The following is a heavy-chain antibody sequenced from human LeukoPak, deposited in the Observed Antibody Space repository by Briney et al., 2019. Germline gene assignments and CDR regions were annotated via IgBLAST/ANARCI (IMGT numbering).Heavy chain of an antibody. V-gene: IGHV3-7*04. D-gene: IGHD3-10*01. CDR2: IKQDGSEK. Sequence: PGGSLRLSCAASGFTFSSDWMTWVRQAPGKGLVWVSNIKQDGSEKNYVDSVKGRFTISRDNAENSLYLQMNSLRAEDTAVYYCAKDLSVLVRFGESSRERWFYPWGQGTLVTVSS. J-gene: IGHJ5*02. CDR3: AKDLSVLVRFGESSRERWFYP. CDR1: GFTFSSDW.